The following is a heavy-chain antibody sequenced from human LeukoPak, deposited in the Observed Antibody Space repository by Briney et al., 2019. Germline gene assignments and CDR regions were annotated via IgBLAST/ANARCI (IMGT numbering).Heavy chain of an antibody. V-gene: IGHV4-61*02. CDR2: IYTSGST. CDR3: ARAALYCSSTSCYNYFDY. CDR1: GGSISSGSYY. Sequence: SETLSLTCTVSGGSISSGSYYWSWIRQPAGKGLEWIGRIYTSGSTNYNPSLKRRVTISVDTSKNQFSLKLSSVTAADTVVYYCARAALYCSSTSCYNYFDYWGQGTLVTVSS. J-gene: IGHJ4*02. D-gene: IGHD2-2*02.